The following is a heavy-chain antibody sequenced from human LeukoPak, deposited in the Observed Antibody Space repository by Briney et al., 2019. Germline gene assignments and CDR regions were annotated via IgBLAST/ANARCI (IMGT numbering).Heavy chain of an antibody. CDR1: GFTFSSYG. J-gene: IGHJ4*02. D-gene: IGHD5-18*01. V-gene: IGHV3-30*03. CDR2: ISYDGSNK. Sequence: GRSLRLSCAASGFTFSSYGMHWVRQAPGKGLEWVAVISYDGSNKYYADSVKGRFTISRDNSKNTLYLQMNSLRAEDTAVYYCARGQIQLWLLGYYFDYWGQGTLVTVSS. CDR3: ARGQIQLWLLGYYFDY.